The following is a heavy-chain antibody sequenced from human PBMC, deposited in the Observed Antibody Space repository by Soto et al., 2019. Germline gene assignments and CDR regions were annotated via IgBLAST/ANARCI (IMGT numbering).Heavy chain of an antibody. Sequence: SETLSLTCTVSGGSISSGGYYWSWIRPHPGKGLEWIGYIYYSGSTYYNPSLKSRVTISVDTSKNQFSLKLSSVTAADTAVYYCARDRYCSGGSCYSFEGAVLYGMDVWGQGTTVTV. CDR2: IYYSGST. CDR1: GGSISSGGYY. D-gene: IGHD2-15*01. CDR3: ARDRYCSGGSCYSFEGAVLYGMDV. J-gene: IGHJ6*02. V-gene: IGHV4-31*03.